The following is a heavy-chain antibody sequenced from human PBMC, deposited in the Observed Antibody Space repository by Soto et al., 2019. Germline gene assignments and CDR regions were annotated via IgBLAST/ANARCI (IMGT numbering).Heavy chain of an antibody. V-gene: IGHV1-18*01. D-gene: IGHD3-22*01. CDR3: ARDDRFYGMDV. Sequence: QVQLVQSGAEMKKPGASVKVSCKGSGYTFNSYDLSWVRQAPGQGLEWMGLIGAYTGDTKYAQKFQDRVTMTTDTSTNTAYMELRSLRSDDTAVYFCARDDRFYGMDVWGRGTTVIVPS. CDR1: GYTFNSYD. CDR2: IGAYTGDT. J-gene: IGHJ6*02.